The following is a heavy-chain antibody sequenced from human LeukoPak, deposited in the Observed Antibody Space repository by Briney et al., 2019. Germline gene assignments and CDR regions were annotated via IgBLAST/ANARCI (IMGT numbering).Heavy chain of an antibody. V-gene: IGHV3-7*03. CDR1: GLTFSSYW. CDR3: AKPTSLPRGSNDY. D-gene: IGHD6-13*01. CDR2: IKQDGSEK. J-gene: IGHJ4*02. Sequence: PGGSLRLSCTASGLTFSSYWMSWVRQAPGKGLEWVANIKQDGSEKYSVDSVKGRFTISRDNAKNSLYLQMNSLRAEDTAVYYCAKPTSLPRGSNDYWGQGTLVTVSS.